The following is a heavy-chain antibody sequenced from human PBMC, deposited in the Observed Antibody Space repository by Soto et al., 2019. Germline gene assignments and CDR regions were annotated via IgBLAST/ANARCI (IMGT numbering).Heavy chain of an antibody. V-gene: IGHV3-30*18. J-gene: IGHJ4*02. D-gene: IGHD3-10*01. CDR3: AKVGSAWFGELFPFDY. Sequence: GGSLRLSCAAAGFTFSSYGRHWVRQAPGKGLEWVAVISYDGSNKYYADSVKGRFTISRDNSKNTLYLQMNSLRAEDTAVYYYAKVGSAWFGELFPFDYWGKGTLVPVSS. CDR1: GFTFSSYG. CDR2: ISYDGSNK.